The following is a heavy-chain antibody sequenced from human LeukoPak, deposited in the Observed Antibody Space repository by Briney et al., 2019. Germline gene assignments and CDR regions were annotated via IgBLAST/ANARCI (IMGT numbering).Heavy chain of an antibody. D-gene: IGHD3-22*01. CDR3: ARECYDSSGYYFNY. Sequence: GSLRLSCAASGFTVSSNYMSWVRQAPGKGLEWVSVIYSGGSTYYADSVKGRFTISRDNSKNTLYLQMNSLRAEDTAVYYCARECYDSSGYYFNYWGQGTLVTVSS. V-gene: IGHV3-53*01. CDR1: GFTVSSNY. J-gene: IGHJ4*02. CDR2: IYSGGST.